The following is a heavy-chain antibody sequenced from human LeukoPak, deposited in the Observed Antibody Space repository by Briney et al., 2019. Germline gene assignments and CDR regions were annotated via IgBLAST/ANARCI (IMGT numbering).Heavy chain of an antibody. CDR2: IYSGGST. CDR1: GFTVSSNY. D-gene: IGHD1-26*01. CDR3: AKDSSGSYSPQH. Sequence: PGGSLRLSCAASGFTVSSNYMSWVRQAPGKGLEWVSVIYSGGSTYYADSVKGRFTISRDNSKNTLYLQMNSLRAEDTAVYYCAKDSSGSYSPQHWGQGTLVTVSS. J-gene: IGHJ1*01. V-gene: IGHV3-53*01.